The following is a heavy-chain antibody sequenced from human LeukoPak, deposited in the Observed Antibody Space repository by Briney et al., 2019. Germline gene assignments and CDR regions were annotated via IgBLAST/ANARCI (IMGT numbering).Heavy chain of an antibody. D-gene: IGHD3-16*01. J-gene: IGHJ4*02. CDR3: AADLYNARMGASYLDS. V-gene: IGHV1-58*01. CDR1: GFTSTNFA. CDR2: IIVGSGAT. Sequence: SVKVSCKASGFTSTNFAVQWVRQARGQRLEWIGWIIVGSGATKCAQDFQERVTITRDLSTSTLYIELRSRTSEDTAVYYCAADLYNARMGASYLDSWGQGTLVTVSS.